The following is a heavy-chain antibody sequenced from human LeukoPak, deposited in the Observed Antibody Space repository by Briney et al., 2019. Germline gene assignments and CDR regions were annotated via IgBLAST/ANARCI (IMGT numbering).Heavy chain of an antibody. CDR1: GFTFSYYG. D-gene: IGHD1-26*01. V-gene: IGHV3-33*01. CDR3: ARDLSGGSYVFEY. Sequence: GGSLRLSCAASGFTFSYYGMHWARQAQGKGMEWVAVIWYDGSNKYYADSVKGRLTISRENSKNTLYLQMNSLRAEDTAVYYCARDLSGGSYVFEYWGQGTLVTVSS. CDR2: IWYDGSNK. J-gene: IGHJ4*02.